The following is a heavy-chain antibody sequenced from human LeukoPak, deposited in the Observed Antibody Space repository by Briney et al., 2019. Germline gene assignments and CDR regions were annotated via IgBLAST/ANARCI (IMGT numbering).Heavy chain of an antibody. J-gene: IGHJ4*02. CDR1: GFTFSSYW. D-gene: IGHD6-19*01. Sequence: GGSLRLSCAASGFTFSSYWMSWVRQAPGKGLEWVDNIKQDGSEKYYVDSVKGRFTISRDNAKNSLYLQMNSLRAEDTAVYYCARDLTNEYSSGWYAYYFDYWGQGTLVTVSS. CDR3: ARDLTNEYSSGWYAYYFDY. V-gene: IGHV3-7*01. CDR2: IKQDGSEK.